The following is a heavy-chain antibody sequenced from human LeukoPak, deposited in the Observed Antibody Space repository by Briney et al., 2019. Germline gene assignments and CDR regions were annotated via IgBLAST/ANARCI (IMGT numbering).Heavy chain of an antibody. V-gene: IGHV1-2*02. J-gene: IGHJ5*02. CDR3: ARCSPFTMRGFDP. CDR1: GYTFTGYY. D-gene: IGHD3-22*01. Sequence: ASVKVSCKASGYTFTGYYMHWVRQAPGQGLEWMGWINPNSGGTNYAQKLQGRVTMTTDTSTSTAYMELRSLRSDDTAVYYGARCSPFTMRGFDPWGQGTLVTVSS. CDR2: INPNSGGT.